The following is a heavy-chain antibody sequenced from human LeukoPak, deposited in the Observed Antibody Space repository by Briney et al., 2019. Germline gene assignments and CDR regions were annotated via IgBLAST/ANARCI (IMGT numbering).Heavy chain of an antibody. CDR2: ISSTGGTT. V-gene: IGHV3-23*01. J-gene: IGHJ6*03. D-gene: IGHD6-13*01. Sequence: GGSLRLSCAASGITFSSYGMSWVRQAPGKGLEWVSSISSTGGTTYYADSVKGRFTISRDNSKNTLYLQMNSLRAEDTALYYCARDCCGSSHFYYYYMDVWGKGTTVTVSS. CDR3: ARDCCGSSHFYYYYMDV. CDR1: GITFSSYG.